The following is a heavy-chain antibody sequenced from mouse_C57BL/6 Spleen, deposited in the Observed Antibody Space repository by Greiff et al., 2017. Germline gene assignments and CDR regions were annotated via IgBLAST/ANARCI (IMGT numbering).Heavy chain of an antibody. CDR2: LLPGSGST. CDR3: AKEPPLGGFAY. CDR1: GYTFTGYW. J-gene: IGHJ3*01. D-gene: IGHD3-3*01. Sequence: QVQLQQSGAELMKPGASVKLSCKATGYTFTGYWIEWVKQRPGHGLEWIGELLPGSGSTNYNEKFKGKATFTADTSSNTAYMQLSRLTTEHSAIDYCAKEPPLGGFAYWGQGTLVTVSA. V-gene: IGHV1-9*01.